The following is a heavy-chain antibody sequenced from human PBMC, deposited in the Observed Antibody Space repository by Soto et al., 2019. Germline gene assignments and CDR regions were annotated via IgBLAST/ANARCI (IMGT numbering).Heavy chain of an antibody. V-gene: IGHV3-21*01. J-gene: IGHJ6*02. Sequence: PGGSLRLSCAASGFTFSSYSMNWVRQAPGKGLEWVSSISSSSSYIYYADSVKGRFTISRDNAKNSLYLQMNSLRAEDTAVYYCARDRDYDILTGYSYYYYGMDVWGQGTTVTVS. CDR1: GFTFSSYS. CDR2: ISSSSSYI. CDR3: ARDRDYDILTGYSYYYYGMDV. D-gene: IGHD3-9*01.